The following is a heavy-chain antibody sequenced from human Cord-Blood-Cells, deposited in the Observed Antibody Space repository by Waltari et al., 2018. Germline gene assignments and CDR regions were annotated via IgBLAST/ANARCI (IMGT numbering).Heavy chain of an antibody. J-gene: IGHJ4*02. CDR1: GYTFTGYY. CDR2: INPTSGGT. Sequence: QVQLVQSGAEVKKPGASVKVSCKASGYTFTGYYMHWVRQAPGQGLEWRGWINPTSGGTNYAQKFQGRVTMTRDTSISTAYMELSRLRSDDTAVYYCARLGYSSSSDYWGQGTLVTVSS. V-gene: IGHV1-2*02. CDR3: ARLGYSSSSDY. D-gene: IGHD6-6*01.